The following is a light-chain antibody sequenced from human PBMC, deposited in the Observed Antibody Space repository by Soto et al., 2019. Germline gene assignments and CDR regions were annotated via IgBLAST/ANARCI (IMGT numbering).Light chain of an antibody. V-gene: IGLV7-43*01. CDR3: LLYNGGSYV. CDR1: TGPVTSGFF. CDR2: STT. J-gene: IGLJ1*01. Sequence: QAVVTQEPSLTVSPGGTVTLTCASSTGPVTSGFFPHWVQQKPGQAPMTLIYSTTNNHSWTPARVSGSLLGGKAALTLSGVPPEDEADYYCLLYNGGSYVFGVGTKVTVL.